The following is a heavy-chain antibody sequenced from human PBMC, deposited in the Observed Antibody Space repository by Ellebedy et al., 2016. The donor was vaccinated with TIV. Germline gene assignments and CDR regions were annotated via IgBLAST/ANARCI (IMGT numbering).Heavy chain of an antibody. V-gene: IGHV3-23*01. D-gene: IGHD4-23*01. CDR3: ARDPVGVGPAFDV. J-gene: IGHJ3*01. Sequence: GESLKISCAASGLTFSSHAMSWVRQAPGKGLEWDSSITESGGNTYYADSVKGRFTISRDNSKDTLYLQMTSLRAEDTAIYYCARDPVGVGPAFDVWGQGTMVTVSS. CDR1: GLTFSSHA. CDR2: ITESGGNT.